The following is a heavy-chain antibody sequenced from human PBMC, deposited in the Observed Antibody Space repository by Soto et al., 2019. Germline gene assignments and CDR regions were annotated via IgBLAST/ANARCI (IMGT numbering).Heavy chain of an antibody. CDR3: ARDRYSYYDFWSGPLPYYYYGMDG. CDR1: GFTFSSYW. D-gene: IGHD3-3*01. J-gene: IGHJ6*02. Sequence: GESLKISCAASGFTFSSYWMSWVRQAPGKGLEWVANIKQDGSEKYYVDSVKGRFTISRDNAKNSLYLQMNSLRAEDTAVYYCARDRYSYYDFWSGPLPYYYYGMDGWGQGTTVTVSS. CDR2: IKQDGSEK. V-gene: IGHV3-7*01.